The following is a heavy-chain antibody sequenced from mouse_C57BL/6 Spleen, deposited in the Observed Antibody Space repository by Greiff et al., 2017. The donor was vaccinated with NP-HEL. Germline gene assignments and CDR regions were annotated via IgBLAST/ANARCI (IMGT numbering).Heavy chain of an antibody. Sequence: VQLQQSGPGLVQPSQSLSIPCTVSGFSLTSYGVHWVRQSPGKGLEWLGVIWSGGGTDYNAAFISRLSTNKDNPKSQAFFTMNSLQADDTTIYYCARSLFAYWGQGTLVTVSA. D-gene: IGHD6-2*01. J-gene: IGHJ3*01. CDR3: ARSLFAY. V-gene: IGHV2-2*01. CDR1: GFSLTSYG. CDR2: IWSGGGT.